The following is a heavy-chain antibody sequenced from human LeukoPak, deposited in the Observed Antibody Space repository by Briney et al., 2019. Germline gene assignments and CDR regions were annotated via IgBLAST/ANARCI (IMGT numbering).Heavy chain of an antibody. V-gene: IGHV1-2*02. CDR2: INPNSGGT. CDR3: ATARHSSGWFNYYYYYYMDV. Sequence: ASVKVSCKASGYTFTGYYMHWVRQAPGQGLEWMGWINPNSGGTNYAQKFQGRVTMTEDTSTDTAYMELSSLRSEDTAVYYCATARHSSGWFNYYYYYYMDVWGKGTTVTVSS. J-gene: IGHJ6*03. D-gene: IGHD6-19*01. CDR1: GYTFTGYY.